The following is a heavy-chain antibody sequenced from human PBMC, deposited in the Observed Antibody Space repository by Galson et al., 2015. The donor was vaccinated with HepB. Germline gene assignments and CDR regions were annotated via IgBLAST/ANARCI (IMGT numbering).Heavy chain of an antibody. CDR2: ILGSGGRS. D-gene: IGHD1-7*01. CDR1: GLPFGNFA. Sequence: SLRLSCAASGLPFGNFAMAWVRQAPGKGLEWVATILGSGGRSYYADSVRGRFTVSRDNSKNTLYLQMNSLTADDTAKYFCAKHKGWELPNYCMDVWGTGTTVIVS. V-gene: IGHV3-23*01. J-gene: IGHJ6*03. CDR3: AKHKGWELPNYCMDV.